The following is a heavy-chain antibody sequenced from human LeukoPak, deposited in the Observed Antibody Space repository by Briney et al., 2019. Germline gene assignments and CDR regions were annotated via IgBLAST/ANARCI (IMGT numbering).Heavy chain of an antibody. Sequence: ASVKVSFKASGYTFTGCYMHWVRQAPGQGLEWMGWINPNSGGTNYAQKFQGRVTMTRDTSISTAYMELSRLRSDDTAVYYCARVPHYVDYAYWGQGTLVTVSS. CDR2: INPNSGGT. J-gene: IGHJ1*01. V-gene: IGHV1-2*02. CDR1: GYTFTGCY. CDR3: ARVPHYVDYAY. D-gene: IGHD4-17*01.